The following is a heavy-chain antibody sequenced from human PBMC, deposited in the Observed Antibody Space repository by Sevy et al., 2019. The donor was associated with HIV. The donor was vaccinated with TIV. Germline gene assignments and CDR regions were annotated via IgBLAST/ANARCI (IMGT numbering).Heavy chain of an antibody. CDR3: ARVLYSDSSAYYFDY. D-gene: IGHD3-22*01. J-gene: IGHJ4*02. V-gene: IGHV1-2*06. Sequence: ASVKVSCKASGYMFIAYFIHWVRQAPGQGLEWMGRINPNSGDTNYAQKFQGRVTMTRDTSINTAYMELSRLRSDDTAVYSCARVLYSDSSAYYFDYWGQGTLVTVSS. CDR1: GYMFIAYF. CDR2: INPNSGDT.